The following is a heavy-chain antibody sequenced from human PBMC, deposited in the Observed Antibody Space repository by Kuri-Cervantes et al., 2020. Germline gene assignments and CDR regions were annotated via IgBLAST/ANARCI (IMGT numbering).Heavy chain of an antibody. CDR1: GFTFSSYS. V-gene: IGHV3-48*02. CDR2: ISSSSSTI. D-gene: IGHD3-22*01. CDR3: ARDLVRENGYYYDSSGYPDAFDI. J-gene: IGHJ3*02. Sequence: GGSLRLSCAASGFTFSSYSMNWVRQAPGKGLEWVSYISSSSSTIYYADSVKGRFTISRDNAKNSLYLQMNSLRDEDTAVYYCARDLVRENGYYYDSSGYPDAFDIWGQGTMVTVSS.